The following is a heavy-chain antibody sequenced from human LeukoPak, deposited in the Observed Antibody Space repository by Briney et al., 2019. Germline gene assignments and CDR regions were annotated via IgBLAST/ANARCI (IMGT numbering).Heavy chain of an antibody. Sequence: GGPLRLSCAGFGFIFSDCAIHWVRQASGKGLEWVGRIDTRDKGSATAYAASVRGRFAISRDDSASTAYLQMTGLETEDTAVYFCTRDGGSWSHLDYWGQGALVTVSS. CDR1: GFIFSDCA. CDR2: IDTRDKGSAT. D-gene: IGHD2-15*01. CDR3: TRDGGSWSHLDY. J-gene: IGHJ4*02. V-gene: IGHV3-73*01.